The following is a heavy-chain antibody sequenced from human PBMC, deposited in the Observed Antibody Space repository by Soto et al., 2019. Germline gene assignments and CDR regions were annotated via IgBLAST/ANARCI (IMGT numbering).Heavy chain of an antibody. J-gene: IGHJ4*02. CDR1: GFSLSTSGLG. V-gene: IGHV2-5*01. D-gene: IGHD6-19*01. CDR2: IYWNDDK. Sequence: SGPTLVNPTQTLTLTCTFSGFSLSTSGLGVGWIRQPPGKALEWLALIYWNDDKRYSPSLKARLTITKDTSKNQVVLTMTNMDPVDIATYYCAHRPSGWYLFDYWGQGTLVTVSS. CDR3: AHRPSGWYLFDY.